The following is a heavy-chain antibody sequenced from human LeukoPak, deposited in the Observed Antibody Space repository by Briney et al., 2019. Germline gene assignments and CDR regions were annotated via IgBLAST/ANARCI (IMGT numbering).Heavy chain of an antibody. CDR2: ISSSSSYI. D-gene: IGHD3-22*01. Sequence: PGGSLRLSCAASGFIFTNAWMNWVRQAPGKGLEWVSSISSSSSYIYYADSVKGRFTISRGNAKNSLYLQMNSLRAEDTAVYYCARNGMIAYWGQGTLVTVSS. CDR1: GFIFTNAW. J-gene: IGHJ4*02. V-gene: IGHV3-21*01. CDR3: ARNGMIAY.